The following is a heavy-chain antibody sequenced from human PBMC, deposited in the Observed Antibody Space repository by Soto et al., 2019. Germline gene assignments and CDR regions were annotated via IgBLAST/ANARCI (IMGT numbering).Heavy chain of an antibody. D-gene: IGHD3-22*01. V-gene: IGHV3-30-3*01. J-gene: IGHJ4*02. Sequence: QVQLVESGADVIKPGRSLRLSCAASGFTFSSYAMHWVRQAPGKGLEWVEVISYDGSNKYYADSVKGRFTISSDNSKNTLYLQMKSLRAEGTAVYYCATDFDDRSCYDSWGQGTLVTVSS. CDR2: ISYDGSNK. CDR1: GFTFSSYA. CDR3: ATDFDDRSCYDS.